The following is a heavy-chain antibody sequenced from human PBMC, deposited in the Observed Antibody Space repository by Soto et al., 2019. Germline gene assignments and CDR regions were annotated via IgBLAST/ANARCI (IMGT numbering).Heavy chain of an antibody. V-gene: IGHV3-48*01. CDR1: GFTFSDYS. J-gene: IGHJ4*02. CDR2: VIGGSEVI. CDR3: AKGGGFCSSTSCYEWDYFDY. D-gene: IGHD2-2*01. Sequence: EVHLVESGGGLVQPGGSLRLSCTASGFTFSDYSMNWVRQAPGKGLEWVSYVIGGSEVIYYADAVKGRFTISRDNAKNSLYLQLHSLRPEDTGVYYCAKGGGFCSSTSCYEWDYFDYWGQGTLVTVTS.